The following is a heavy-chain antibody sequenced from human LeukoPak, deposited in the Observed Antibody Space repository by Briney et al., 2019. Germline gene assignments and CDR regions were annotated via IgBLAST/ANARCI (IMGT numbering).Heavy chain of an antibody. V-gene: IGHV1-2*02. D-gene: IGHD6-6*01. CDR2: INPNSGGT. CDR3: ATLIGYSSSSTLKYYFDY. J-gene: IGHJ4*02. CDR1: GYTFTGYY. Sequence: ASVKVSCKASGYTFTGYYMHWVRQAPGQGLEWMGWINPNSGGTNYAQKFQGRVTMTRDTSISTAYMELSRLRSDDTAVYYCATLIGYSSSSTLKYYFDYWGQGTLVTVSS.